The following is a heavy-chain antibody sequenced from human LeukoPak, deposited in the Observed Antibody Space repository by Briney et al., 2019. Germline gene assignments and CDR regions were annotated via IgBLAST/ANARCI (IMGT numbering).Heavy chain of an antibody. D-gene: IGHD1/OR15-1a*01. CDR1: GGSISSYY. V-gene: IGHV4-59*01. Sequence: KPSETLSLTCTVSGGSISSYYWSWIRQPPGKGLEWIGYIHYSGSTNYNPSLKSRVTISIDTSKNQFSLKLTSVTAADTAVYYCARGTGGWYFDLWGRGTLVTVSS. J-gene: IGHJ2*01. CDR2: IHYSGST. CDR3: ARGTGGWYFDL.